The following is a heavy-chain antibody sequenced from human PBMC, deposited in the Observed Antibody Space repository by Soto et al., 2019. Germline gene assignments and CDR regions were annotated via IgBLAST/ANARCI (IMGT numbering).Heavy chain of an antibody. CDR1: GDTFTTNS. CDR3: ARGILYATTDFPY. J-gene: IGHJ4*02. Sequence: QVQLVQSGAEVKKPGSSVKVSCKASGDTFTTNSLNWVRQAPGQGLEWMGGIIPVVGTTKYAQKYQDRVTITGDKSTNTAYMELSSLRSDDTAVYYCARGILYATTDFPYWGQGTAVTVSS. D-gene: IGHD2-8*01. CDR2: IIPVVGTT. V-gene: IGHV1-69*06.